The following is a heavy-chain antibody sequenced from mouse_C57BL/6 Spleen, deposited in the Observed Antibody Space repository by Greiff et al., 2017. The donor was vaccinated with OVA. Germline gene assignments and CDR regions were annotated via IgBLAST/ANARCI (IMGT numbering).Heavy chain of an antibody. D-gene: IGHD4-1*01. CDR1: GFTFSSYA. Sequence: EVKLMESGGGLVKPGGSLKLSCAASGFTFSSYAMSWVRQTPEKRLEWVATISDGGSYTYYPDNVKGRFTISRDNAKNNLYLQMSHLKSEDTAMYYCARDSGTFCFDYWGQGTTLTVSS. V-gene: IGHV5-4*01. CDR3: ARDSGTFCFDY. J-gene: IGHJ2*01. CDR2: ISDGGSYT.